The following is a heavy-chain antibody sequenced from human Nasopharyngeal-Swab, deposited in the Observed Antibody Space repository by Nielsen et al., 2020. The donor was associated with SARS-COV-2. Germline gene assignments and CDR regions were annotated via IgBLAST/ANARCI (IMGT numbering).Heavy chain of an antibody. J-gene: IGHJ3*02. CDR1: GYTFTGYY. V-gene: IGHV1-2*06. CDR2: INPNSGGT. Sequence: ASVKVSCNASGYTFTGYYMHWVRQAPGQGLEWMGRINPNSGGTNYAQKFQGRVTMTRDTSISTAYMELSRLRSDDTAVYYCAGGGYCSGGSCYSFDAFDIWGQGTMVTVSS. CDR3: AGGGYCSGGSCYSFDAFDI. D-gene: IGHD2-15*01.